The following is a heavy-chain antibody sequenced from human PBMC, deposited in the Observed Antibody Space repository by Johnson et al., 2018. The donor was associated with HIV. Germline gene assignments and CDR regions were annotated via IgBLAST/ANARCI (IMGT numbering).Heavy chain of an antibody. D-gene: IGHD1-7*01. Sequence: VQLVESGGCLVQPGGSLRLSCAASGFTFSSYAMSWVRQAPGKGLEWVSVIYSGGSTYYADSVKGRFTISRDNSKNTLYLQMNSLRAEETAVYYCARAGQLPEDAFDIWGQGTMVTVSS. CDR1: GFTFSSYA. V-gene: IGHV3-66*01. CDR2: IYSGGST. CDR3: ARAGQLPEDAFDI. J-gene: IGHJ3*02.